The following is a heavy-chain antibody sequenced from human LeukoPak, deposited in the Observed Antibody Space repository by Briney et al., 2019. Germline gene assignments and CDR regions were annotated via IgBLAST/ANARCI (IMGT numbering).Heavy chain of an antibody. CDR2: ISYDGSNK. CDR1: GFTFSNYG. V-gene: IGHV3-30*03. D-gene: IGHD6-19*01. J-gene: IGHJ4*02. CDR3: ARGPHIAVAGKEIDY. Sequence: PGGSLRLSCAASGFTFSNYGMHWVRQAPGKGLEWVAVISYDGSNKYYADSVKGRFTISRDNSKNTLYLQMNSLRAEETAVYYCARGPHIAVAGKEIDYWGQGTLVTVSS.